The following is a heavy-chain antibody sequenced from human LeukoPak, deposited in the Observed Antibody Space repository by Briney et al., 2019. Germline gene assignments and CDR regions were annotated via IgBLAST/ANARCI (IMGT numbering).Heavy chain of an antibody. V-gene: IGHV4-34*01. CDR1: GGSFSGYY. J-gene: IGHJ4*02. CDR3: AREWFTTVTSSYNDY. D-gene: IGHD4-11*01. Sequence: ASETLSLTCAVYGGSFSGYYWSWIRQPPGKGLEWIGEINHSGSTNYNPSLKSRVTISVDTSKNQFSLKLSSVTAADTAVYYCAREWFTTVTSSYNDYWGQGTLVTVSS. CDR2: INHSGST.